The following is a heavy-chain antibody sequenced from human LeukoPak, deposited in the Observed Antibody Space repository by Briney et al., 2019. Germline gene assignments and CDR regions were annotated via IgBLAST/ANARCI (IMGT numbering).Heavy chain of an antibody. J-gene: IGHJ4*02. D-gene: IGHD5-12*01. V-gene: IGHV3-7*01. CDR2: IKQDGSEK. CDR3: VSWLRNDDY. Sequence: GRSLRLSCAASGFTFSSYWMSWVRQAPGKGLEWAANIKQDGSEKYYVDSVKGRFTISRDNAKNSLYLQMNSLRAEDTAVYYCVSWLRNDDYWGQGTLVTVSS. CDR1: GFTFSSYW.